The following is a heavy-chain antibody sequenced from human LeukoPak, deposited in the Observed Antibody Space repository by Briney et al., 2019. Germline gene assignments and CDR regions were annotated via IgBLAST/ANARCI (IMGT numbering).Heavy chain of an antibody. CDR2: IYHSGST. J-gene: IGHJ6*02. CDR1: GGSTSSGGYS. V-gene: IGHV4-30-2*01. CDR3: ARAPRAYCSGGSCYVDV. D-gene: IGHD2-15*01. Sequence: SETLSLTCAVSGGSTSSGGYSWSWIRQPPGKGLEWIGYIYHSGSTYYNPSLKSRVTISVDRSKNQFSLKLSSVTAADTAVYYCARAPRAYCSGGSCYVDVWGQGTTVTVSS.